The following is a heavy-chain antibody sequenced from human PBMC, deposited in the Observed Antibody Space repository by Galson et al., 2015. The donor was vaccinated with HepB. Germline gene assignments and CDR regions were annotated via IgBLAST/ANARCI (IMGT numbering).Heavy chain of an antibody. J-gene: IGHJ5*02. V-gene: IGHV4-4*02. CDR2: IHHSGST. CDR1: RGSITTSDW. D-gene: IGHD3-3*01. Sequence: LSLTCAVSRGSITTSDWWSWIRQPPGKGLEWIGEIHHSGSTNYNPSLKSRVTISVDTSKNQFSLKLSSVTAADTAVYYCAREIYYDFWSGYFPTYNWFDPWGQGTLVTVSS. CDR3: AREIYYDFWSGYFPTYNWFDP.